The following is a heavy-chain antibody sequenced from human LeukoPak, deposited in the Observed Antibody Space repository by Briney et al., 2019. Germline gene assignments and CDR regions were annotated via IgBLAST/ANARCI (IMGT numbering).Heavy chain of an antibody. CDR1: GGSISSSSYY. CDR2: IYYSGST. CDR3: ARGGRVGSGWYYFDY. V-gene: IGHV4-39*07. D-gene: IGHD6-19*01. J-gene: IGHJ4*02. Sequence: SETLSLTCTVSGGSISSSSYYWGWIRQPPGKGLEWIGSIYYSGSTNYNPSLKSRVTISVDTSKNQFSLKLSSVTAADTAVYYCARGGRVGSGWYYFDYWGQGTLVTVSS.